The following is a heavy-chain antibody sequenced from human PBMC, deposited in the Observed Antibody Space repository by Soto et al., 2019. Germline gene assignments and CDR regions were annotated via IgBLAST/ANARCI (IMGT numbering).Heavy chain of an antibody. Sequence: EVQLVESGGGLVQPGGSLRLSCAASGITVSSNYMSWVRQAPGKGLEWVSGIYSGGSTYYADSVKGRFTISRDNSKNTLYLQMNSLRAEDTAVYYCARDFYYYGSGTMGVYFHYWGQGTLVTVSS. D-gene: IGHD3-10*01. V-gene: IGHV3-66*01. CDR1: GITVSSNY. CDR3: ARDFYYYGSGTMGVYFHY. J-gene: IGHJ4*02. CDR2: IYSGGST.